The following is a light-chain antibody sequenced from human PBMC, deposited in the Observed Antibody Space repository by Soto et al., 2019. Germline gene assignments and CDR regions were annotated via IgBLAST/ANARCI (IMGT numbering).Light chain of an antibody. V-gene: IGKV3-20*01. CDR2: GAS. J-gene: IGKJ2*01. Sequence: EIVLTQSPGTLSLSPGERATLSCRASQSVSSSYLAWYQQKPGQAPRHLIYGASSRATGIPDRFSGSGSGTDFTLTISSLEPEDFAVYYCQQYASSPVYTFGQGTKLEIK. CDR3: QQYASSPVYT. CDR1: QSVSSSY.